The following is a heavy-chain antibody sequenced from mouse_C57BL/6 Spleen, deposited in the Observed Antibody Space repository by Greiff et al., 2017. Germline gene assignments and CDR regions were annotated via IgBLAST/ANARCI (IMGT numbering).Heavy chain of an antibody. Sequence: VKLQQPGAELVRPGSSVTLSCKASGYTFTSSWMPWVKQRPIQGLEWIGNIDPSDSETHYNQKFKDKATLTVDKSSSTAYMQLSSLTSEDSAVYYCARNGYYFDYWGQGTTLTVSS. CDR3: ARNGYYFDY. CDR2: IDPSDSET. V-gene: IGHV1-52*01. J-gene: IGHJ2*01. D-gene: IGHD2-2*01. CDR1: GYTFTSSW.